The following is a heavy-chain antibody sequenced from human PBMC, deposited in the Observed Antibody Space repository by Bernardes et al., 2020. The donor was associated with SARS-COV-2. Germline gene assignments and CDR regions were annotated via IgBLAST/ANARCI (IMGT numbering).Heavy chain of an antibody. Sequence: ASVKASCKASGYTFTSYGIIWVRQAPGQGREWMGWISACNGNTNYAQKLQGRVTMTTDTSTSTAYMELRSLRSDDTAVYYCARDGSPLPIPIFGVVTLSWFDPWGQGTLVTVSS. CDR1: GYTFTSYG. CDR2: ISACNGNT. D-gene: IGHD3-3*01. J-gene: IGHJ5*02. CDR3: ARDGSPLPIPIFGVVTLSWFDP. V-gene: IGHV1-18*01.